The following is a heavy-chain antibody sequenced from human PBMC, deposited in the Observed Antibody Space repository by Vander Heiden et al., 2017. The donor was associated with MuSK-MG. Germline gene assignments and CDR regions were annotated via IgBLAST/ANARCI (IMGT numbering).Heavy chain of an antibody. CDR1: GFTFSSYA. J-gene: IGHJ3*02. CDR2: ISGSGGST. D-gene: IGHD3-16*02. V-gene: IGHV3-23*01. Sequence: EVQLLESGGGLVQPGGSLRLSCAASGFTFSSYAMSWVRQAPGKGLEWVSAISGSGGSTYYADSVKGRFTIARDNSKNTLYLQMNSLRAEDTAVYYCAKFYPDQTFGGGIAPDAFDIWGQGTMVTVSS. CDR3: AKFYPDQTFGGGIAPDAFDI.